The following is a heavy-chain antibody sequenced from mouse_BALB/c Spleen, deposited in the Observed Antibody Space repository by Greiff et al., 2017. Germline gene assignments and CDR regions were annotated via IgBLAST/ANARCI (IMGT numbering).Heavy chain of an antibody. J-gene: IGHJ1*01. CDR3: ARLPSYGNYVGWYFDV. Sequence: DVKLVESGGGLVKPGGSLKLSCAASGFTFSSYAMSWVRQTPEKRLEWVATISSGGSYTYYPDSVKGRFTISRDNAKNTLYLQMSSLRSEDTAMYYCARLPSYGNYVGWYFDVWGAGTTVTVSS. CDR2: ISSGGSYT. D-gene: IGHD2-1*01. V-gene: IGHV5-9-3*01. CDR1: GFTFSSYA.